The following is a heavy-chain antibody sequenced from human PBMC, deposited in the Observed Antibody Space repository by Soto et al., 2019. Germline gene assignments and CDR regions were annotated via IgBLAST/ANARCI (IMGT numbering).Heavy chain of an antibody. V-gene: IGHV1-69*02. CDR2: IIPILGIA. CDR1: GGTFSSYT. Sequence: GASVKVSCKASGGTFSSYTISWVRQTPGQGLEWMGRIIPILGIANYAQKFQGRVTITADKSTSTAYMELSSLRSEDTAVYYCALDSTMFRGVSPFHYYYGMDVWGQGTTVTVSS. CDR3: ALDSTMFRGVSPFHYYYGMDV. D-gene: IGHD3-10*01. J-gene: IGHJ6*02.